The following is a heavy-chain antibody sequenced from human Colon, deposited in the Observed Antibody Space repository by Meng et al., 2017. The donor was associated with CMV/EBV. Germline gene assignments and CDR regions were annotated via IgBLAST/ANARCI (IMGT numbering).Heavy chain of an antibody. Sequence: QVQLVQSGAEVKRPGASVKISCKASGYTFTSYEITWVRQAPGQGLEWMEYMNPYNGNTGYVQKFQGRVTMTRDTSISTAYMELSSLRSDDTAVYYCTRGQFFSDYWGQGTLVTVSS. CDR3: TRGQFFSDY. V-gene: IGHV1-8*01. CDR2: MNPYNGNT. CDR1: GYTFTSYE. D-gene: IGHD6-19*01. J-gene: IGHJ4*02.